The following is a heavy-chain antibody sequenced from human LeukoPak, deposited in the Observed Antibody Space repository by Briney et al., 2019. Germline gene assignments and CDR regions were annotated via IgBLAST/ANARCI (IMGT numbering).Heavy chain of an antibody. J-gene: IGHJ5*02. V-gene: IGHV3-7*04. CDR1: GFTFGDYA. Sequence: GGSLRLSCTASGFTFGDYAMTWVRQAPGKGLEWVASINGHDVDSVKGRFTISRDNANDSLYLQMNSLTAEDTAMYYCLRAYHPGGWFDPWGQGTLVTVSS. CDR2: INGH. D-gene: IGHD2-21*01. CDR3: LRAYHPGGWFDP.